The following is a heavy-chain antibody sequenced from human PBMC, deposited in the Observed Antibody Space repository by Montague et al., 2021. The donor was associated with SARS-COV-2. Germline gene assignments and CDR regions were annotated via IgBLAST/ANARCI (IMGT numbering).Heavy chain of an antibody. Sequence: SLRLSCSASGFTFSSYAMSWVRQAPGKGLEWVSAISGSGGSTYYSDSVKGRFTISRDNSKNTLYLQMNSLRAEDTAVYYCATSRDVLLWFGELLDAFDIWGQGTTVTVSS. CDR3: ATSRDVLLWFGELLDAFDI. CDR1: GFTFSSYA. CDR2: ISGSGGST. V-gene: IGHV3-23*01. D-gene: IGHD3-10*01. J-gene: IGHJ3*02.